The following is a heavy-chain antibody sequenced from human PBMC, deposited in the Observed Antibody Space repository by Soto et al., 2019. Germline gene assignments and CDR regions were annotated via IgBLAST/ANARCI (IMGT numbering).Heavy chain of an antibody. D-gene: IGHD3-3*01. CDR2: ISGSGGSA. CDR1: GFTFSSYA. V-gene: IGHV3-23*01. J-gene: IGHJ6*03. Sequence: GGSLRLSCAASGFTFSSYAMSWVRQAPGKGLEWVSAISGSGGSAYYADSVKGRFTISRDNSKNTLYLQMNSLRAEDTAVYYCGLHGVVYYMDVWGKGTTVTVSS. CDR3: GLHGVVYYMDV.